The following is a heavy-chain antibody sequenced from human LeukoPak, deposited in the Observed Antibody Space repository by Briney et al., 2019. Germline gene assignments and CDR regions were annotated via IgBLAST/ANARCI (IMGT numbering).Heavy chain of an antibody. Sequence: ASVKVSCKASGGTFSRFTISWVRQAPGQGLEWMGGIIPVLGTANYGQKFQGRVTITADESTSTAYMELSSLRSEDTAVYYCASDSGSHYYYMDVWGKGTTVTVSS. D-gene: IGHD3-22*01. V-gene: IGHV1-69*13. CDR3: ASDSGSHYYYMDV. CDR1: GGTFSRFT. J-gene: IGHJ6*03. CDR2: IIPVLGTA.